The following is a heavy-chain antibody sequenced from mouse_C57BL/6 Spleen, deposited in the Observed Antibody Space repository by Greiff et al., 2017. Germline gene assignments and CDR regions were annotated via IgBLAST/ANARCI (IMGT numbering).Heavy chain of an antibody. Sequence: EVNVVESGGGLVKPGGSLKLSCAASGFTFSSYAMSWVRQTPEKRLEWVATISDGGSYTYYPDNVKGRFTISRDNAKNHLYLQMSHLKSEDTAMYYCARGDDGFDYWGQGTTLTVSS. CDR2: ISDGGSYT. V-gene: IGHV5-4*03. CDR1: GFTFSSYA. D-gene: IGHD2-3*01. CDR3: ARGDDGFDY. J-gene: IGHJ2*01.